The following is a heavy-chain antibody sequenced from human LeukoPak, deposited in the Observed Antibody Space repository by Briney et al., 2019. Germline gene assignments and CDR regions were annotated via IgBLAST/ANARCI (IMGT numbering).Heavy chain of an antibody. CDR3: ARLHASRAEEFDP. D-gene: IGHD3-16*01. V-gene: IGHV4-59*03. CDR1: GGSISGYY. CDR2: IYSSGSA. J-gene: IGHJ5*02. Sequence: PSETLSLTCTVSGGSISGYYWSWIRQPPGKGLEWIGYIYSSGSASYNPSLISRVTLLVDTSKNQFSLTLTSVTAADTAVYCCARLHASRAEEFDPWGQGTLVTVSS.